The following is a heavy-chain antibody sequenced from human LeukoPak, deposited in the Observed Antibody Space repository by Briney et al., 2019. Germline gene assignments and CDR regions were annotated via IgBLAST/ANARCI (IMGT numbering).Heavy chain of an antibody. CDR2: MNPNSGNI. J-gene: IGHJ6*02. CDR1: GYTFTSYD. CDR3: ARGGGSGWPYYYYYGMDV. Sequence: ASVKVSCKASGYTFTSYDINWVRQATGQGLEWMGWMNPNSGNIGYAQKFQGRVTMTRNTSICTAYMELSSLRSEDTAVYYCARGGGSGWPYYYYYGMDVWGQGTTVTVSS. V-gene: IGHV1-8*01. D-gene: IGHD6-19*01.